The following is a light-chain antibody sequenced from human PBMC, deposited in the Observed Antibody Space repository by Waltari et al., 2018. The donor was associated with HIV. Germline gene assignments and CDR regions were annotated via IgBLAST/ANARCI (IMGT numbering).Light chain of an antibody. V-gene: IGLV2-23*02. CDR2: EVS. CDR3: GSYAARVV. Sequence: QSALTQPASVSGSPGQSITISCTGTSRDVGRYNLVSWYQQHPGKAPKLIIFEVSKRPSGVSNRFSGSKSGNTASLTISGLQAEDEADYYCGSYAARVVFGGGTKLTVL. J-gene: IGLJ2*01. CDR1: SRDVGRYNL.